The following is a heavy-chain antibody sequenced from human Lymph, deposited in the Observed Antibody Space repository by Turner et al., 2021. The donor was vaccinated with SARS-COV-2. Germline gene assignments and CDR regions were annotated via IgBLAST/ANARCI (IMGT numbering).Heavy chain of an antibody. CDR1: GFTVSSNY. V-gene: IGHV3-66*01. CDR3: ARVYGDYVP. J-gene: IGHJ5*02. Sequence: EVQLVESGGGLVQPGGSLRRSCTASGFTVSSNYMTWVPQAPGKGLEWVSLIYPGGSTYYADSVKGRFTISRDNSKNTLYLQMNSLRAEDTAVYYCARVYGDYVPWGQGTLVTVSS. D-gene: IGHD4-17*01. CDR2: IYPGGST.